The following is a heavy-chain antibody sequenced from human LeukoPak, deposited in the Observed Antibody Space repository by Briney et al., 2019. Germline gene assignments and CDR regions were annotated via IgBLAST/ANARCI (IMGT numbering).Heavy chain of an antibody. V-gene: IGHV4-34*01. CDR2: INHSGST. CDR3: ARGRVWEPNYYYYYYMDV. Sequence: PSETLSLTCAVYGWSFSGYYWSWIRQPPGKGLEWIGEINHSGSTNYNPSLKSRVTISVDTSKNQFSLKLSAVTAADTAVYYCARGRVWEPNYYYYYYMDVWGKGTTVTVSS. CDR1: GWSFSGYY. J-gene: IGHJ6*03. D-gene: IGHD1-26*01.